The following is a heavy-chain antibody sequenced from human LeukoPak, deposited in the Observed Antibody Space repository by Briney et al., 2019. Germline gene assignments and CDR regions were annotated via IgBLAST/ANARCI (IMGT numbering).Heavy chain of an antibody. J-gene: IGHJ4*02. Sequence: PSETLSLTCSVSGGSISSSNYYWSWIRQPAGKGLEWIGFIYSSGTTNYNPSLKSRLSFSIDTSKNQFSLKLTSMTAADTAVYYCARVSAPGGPRLFDYWGQGTLVTVSS. V-gene: IGHV4-61*10. CDR3: ARVSAPGGPRLFDY. D-gene: IGHD2-15*01. CDR1: GGSISSSNYY. CDR2: IYSSGTT.